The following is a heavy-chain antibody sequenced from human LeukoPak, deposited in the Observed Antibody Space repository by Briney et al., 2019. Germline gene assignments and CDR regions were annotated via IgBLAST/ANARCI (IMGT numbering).Heavy chain of an antibody. Sequence: SETLSLTCAVYGGSFSGYYWSWIRQPPGKGLEWIGEINHSGSTNYNPSLKSRVTISVDTSKNQFSLKLSSVTAADTAVYYCARGRTVSSNWYRKISDWFDPWGQGTLVTVSS. J-gene: IGHJ5*02. CDR2: INHSGST. CDR1: GGSFSGYY. V-gene: IGHV4-34*01. CDR3: ARGRTVSSNWYRKISDWFDP. D-gene: IGHD6-13*01.